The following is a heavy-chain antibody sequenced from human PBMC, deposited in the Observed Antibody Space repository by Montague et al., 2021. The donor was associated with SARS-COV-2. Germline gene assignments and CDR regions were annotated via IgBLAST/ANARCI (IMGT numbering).Heavy chain of an antibody. J-gene: IGHJ1*01. CDR2: ISSSGSTI. CDR1: GFTFSSYE. Sequence: SLSLSCSASGFTFSSYEMNWVRQAPGKGLEWVSYISSSGSTIYYADSVKGRFTISRDNAKNSLYLQMNSLRAEDTAVYYCASLNYYDSSGYYSGGTPDEYFQHWGQGTLVTVSS. CDR3: ASLNYYDSSGYYSGGTPDEYFQH. V-gene: IGHV3-48*03. D-gene: IGHD3-22*01.